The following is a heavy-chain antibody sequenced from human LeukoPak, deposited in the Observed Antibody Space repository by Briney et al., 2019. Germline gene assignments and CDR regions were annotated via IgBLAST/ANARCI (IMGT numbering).Heavy chain of an antibody. CDR2: TYYRSKWYN. D-gene: IGHD1-26*01. Sequence: SQTFSLTCAISGDSFSTNSATWTWLRQSPSRGLEWLGRTYYRSKWYNDYAVSMKSRITINPDTSKNQFSLQLNSVTPEDTAVYYCARLVGASWFDSWGQGTLVTVSS. V-gene: IGHV6-1*01. CDR3: ARLVGASWFDS. CDR1: GDSFSTNSAT. J-gene: IGHJ5*01.